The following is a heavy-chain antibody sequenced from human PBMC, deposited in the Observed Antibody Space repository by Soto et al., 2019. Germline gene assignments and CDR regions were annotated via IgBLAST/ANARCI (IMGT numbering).Heavy chain of an antibody. J-gene: IGHJ3*02. CDR3: ARQEVAGTSDDAFDI. CDR2: IYPGDSDT. D-gene: IGHD6-19*01. V-gene: IGHV5-51*01. CDR1: GFTFSSYS. Sequence: GGSLRLSCAASGFTFSSYSMNWVRQAPGKGLEWMGIIYPGDSDTRYSPSFQGQVTISADKSISTAYLQWSSLKASDTAMFYCARQEVAGTSDDAFDIWGQGTMVTVS.